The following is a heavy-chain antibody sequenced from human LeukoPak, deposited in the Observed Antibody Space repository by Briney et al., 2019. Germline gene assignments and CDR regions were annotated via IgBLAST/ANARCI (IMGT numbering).Heavy chain of an antibody. J-gene: IGHJ4*02. V-gene: IGHV1-8*01. CDR3: AMTTLALYGSGSYGY. Sequence: ASVKVSCTASGYTFTGYDINWVRQATGQGLEWMGWMNPNSGNAGYAQKFQGRVTMTRNTSISTAYMELSSLRSEDTAVYYCAMTTLALYGSGSYGYWGQGTLVTVSS. CDR1: GYTFTGYD. CDR2: MNPNSGNA. D-gene: IGHD3-10*01.